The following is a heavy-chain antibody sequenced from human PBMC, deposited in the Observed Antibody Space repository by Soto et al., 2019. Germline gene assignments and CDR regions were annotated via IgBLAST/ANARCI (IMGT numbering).Heavy chain of an antibody. J-gene: IGHJ4*02. CDR3: ARVHGDSSGLSFDY. CDR2: IYSGGST. CDR1: GFTVSSNY. D-gene: IGHD6-19*01. V-gene: IGHV3-66*01. Sequence: GGSLRLSCAASGFTVSSNYMSWVRQAPGKGLEWVSVIYSGGSTYYADSVKGRFTISRDNSKNTLYLQMNSLRAEDTAVYYCARVHGDSSGLSFDYWGQGTLVTSPQ.